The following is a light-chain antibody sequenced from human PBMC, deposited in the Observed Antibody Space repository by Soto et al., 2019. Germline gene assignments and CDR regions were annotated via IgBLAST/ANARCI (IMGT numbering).Light chain of an antibody. CDR3: MQAQQIPRT. CDR2: LGS. V-gene: IGKV2-28*01. Sequence: DIVLTHSPLSLSVTPGEPCSICCRSSHGLLHSRGDNYLDWYVQKPGQSPQLLIYLGSNRASGVPDRFSGSGSGTYFTLRISRVEAEDVGVYYCMQAQQIPRTFGQGTKVDIK. J-gene: IGKJ1*01. CDR1: HGLLHSRGDNY.